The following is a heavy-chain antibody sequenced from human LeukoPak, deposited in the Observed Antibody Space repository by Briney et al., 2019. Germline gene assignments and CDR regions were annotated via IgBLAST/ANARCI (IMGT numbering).Heavy chain of an antibody. D-gene: IGHD3-3*01. CDR1: GFIFSNHW. Sequence: GGSLRLSCAASGFIFSNHWMTWVRQAPGKGLEWVANINQEGSEIYYVDSVRGRFTISRDNAKNSLYLQMNSLRAEDTAIYYCARDERLLSFLKWGQGTLVTVSS. J-gene: IGHJ4*02. CDR3: ARDERLLSFLK. V-gene: IGHV3-7*03. CDR2: INQEGSEI.